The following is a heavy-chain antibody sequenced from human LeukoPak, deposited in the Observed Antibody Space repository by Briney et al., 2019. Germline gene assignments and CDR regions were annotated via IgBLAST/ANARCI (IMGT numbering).Heavy chain of an antibody. Sequence: PGGSLRLSCAASGVTVSSNYMSWVRQPAGKGLEWVSVLYSGGATFYADSLKGRFTISRDTSKNTLYFQMNDLRADDTAVYYCTKLKGWYGEGFCDYWGQGTLVTVSS. CDR2: LYSGGAT. CDR3: TKLKGWYGEGFCDY. J-gene: IGHJ4*02. D-gene: IGHD6-19*01. V-gene: IGHV3-53*01. CDR1: GVTVSSNY.